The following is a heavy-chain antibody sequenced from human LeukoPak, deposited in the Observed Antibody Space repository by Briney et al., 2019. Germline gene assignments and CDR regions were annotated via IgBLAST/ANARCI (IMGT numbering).Heavy chain of an antibody. CDR1: GFTFSSYS. J-gene: IGHJ4*02. Sequence: GGSLRLSCAASGFTFSSYSMTWVRQAPGKGLEWVSSISSSSRYTYYADSVKGRFIISRDYSKNTLCLQMNSLRAEDTAVYYCATSIAVAGTLDYWGQGTLVTVSS. V-gene: IGHV3-21*04. CDR2: ISSSSRYT. D-gene: IGHD6-19*01. CDR3: ATSIAVAGTLDY.